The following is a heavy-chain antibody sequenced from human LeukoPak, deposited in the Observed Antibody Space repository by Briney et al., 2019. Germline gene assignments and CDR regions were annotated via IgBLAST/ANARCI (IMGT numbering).Heavy chain of an antibody. V-gene: IGHV3-7*01. CDR3: ARRYCSGGSCYSVDY. Sequence: PGGPLRLSCAASGFTFSSYWMSWVRQAPGKGLEWVANINKDGSEKYYLDSVKGRFTISRDNAMDSLYLQMNSLRAEDTAVYYCARRYCSGGSCYSVDYWGQGTLATVSS. J-gene: IGHJ4*02. CDR2: INKDGSEK. CDR1: GFTFSSYW. D-gene: IGHD2-15*01.